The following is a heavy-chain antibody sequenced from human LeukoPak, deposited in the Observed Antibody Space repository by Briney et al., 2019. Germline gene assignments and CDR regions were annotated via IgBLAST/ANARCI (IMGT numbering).Heavy chain of an antibody. CDR2: IWYDGSQE. V-gene: IGHV3-33*01. Sequence: PGGSLRLSCAASGFTFSNHGMHWVRQAPGKGLEWVANIWYDGSQEYYADTVKGRFTISRDISKNTLYLQMNSLGAEDTAVYYCARDLAAARLDFRGQGTLVTVSS. D-gene: IGHD6-6*01. CDR1: GFTFSNHG. J-gene: IGHJ4*02. CDR3: ARDLAAARLDF.